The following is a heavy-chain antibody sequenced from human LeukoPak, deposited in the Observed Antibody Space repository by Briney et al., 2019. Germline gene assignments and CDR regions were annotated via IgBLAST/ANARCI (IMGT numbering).Heavy chain of an antibody. CDR2: IRYDGSNK. V-gene: IGHV3-30*02. J-gene: IGHJ4*02. D-gene: IGHD1-26*01. CDR1: GFTFSSYG. Sequence: PGGSLRLSCAASGFTFSSYGMHWVRQAPGKGLEWVAFIRYDGSNKYYADSVKGRFTISRDNSKNTLYLQMNSLRAEDTAVYYCAPLSYSGSYGGFDYWGQGTLVTVSS. CDR3: APLSYSGSYGGFDY.